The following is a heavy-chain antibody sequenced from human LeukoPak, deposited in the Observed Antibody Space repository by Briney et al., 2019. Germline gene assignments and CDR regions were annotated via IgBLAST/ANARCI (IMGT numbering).Heavy chain of an antibody. D-gene: IGHD2-21*02. J-gene: IGHJ4*02. V-gene: IGHV1-69*04. Sequence: ASVKVSCKASGYTFTGYYMHWVRQAPGQGLEWMGRIIPMLDIANYAQKFQGRVTITADKSTNTAYMELSSLRSEGTAVYYCGRDLLLDYWGQGTLVTVSS. CDR1: GYTFTGYY. CDR2: IIPMLDIA. CDR3: GRDLLLDY.